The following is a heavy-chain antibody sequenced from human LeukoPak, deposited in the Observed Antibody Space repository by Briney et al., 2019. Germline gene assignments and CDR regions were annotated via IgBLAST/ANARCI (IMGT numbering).Heavy chain of an antibody. CDR3: ARGPQVEAYAFYY. V-gene: IGHV3-7*01. D-gene: IGHD2-15*01. Sequence: PGGSLRLSCAASGVTFSNYWMAWVCQAPGKGLEWVANIKQDGSEKYYVDSVKGRFTISRDNTMNSLYLQMNSLRAEHTAVYYCARGPQVEAYAFYYWGQGTLVTVSS. CDR1: GVTFSNYW. CDR2: IKQDGSEK. J-gene: IGHJ4*02.